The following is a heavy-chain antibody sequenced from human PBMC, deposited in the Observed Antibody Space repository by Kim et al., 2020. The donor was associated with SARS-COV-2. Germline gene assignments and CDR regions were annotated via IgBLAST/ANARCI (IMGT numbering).Heavy chain of an antibody. CDR1: GYTFSNNG. CDR2: INIGNGDT. V-gene: IGHV1-3*04. D-gene: IGHD3-10*01. CDR3: ARGGPFSGSGSPFDY. Sequence: ASVKLSCKASGYTFSNNGMDWVRRAPGQRLEWMGWINIGNGDTEYSEKFHGRLTITRDTSASATYLELSSLTSEDTAGYYCARGGPFSGSGSPFDYWGQGTLVPVSS. J-gene: IGHJ4*02.